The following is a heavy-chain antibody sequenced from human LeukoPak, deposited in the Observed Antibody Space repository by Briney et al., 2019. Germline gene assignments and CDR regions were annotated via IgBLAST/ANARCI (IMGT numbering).Heavy chain of an antibody. D-gene: IGHD4-17*01. Sequence: PGGSLRLSCTASGFTFGDYAMSWVRQVPGKGLEWVSAISGSGGSTYYADSVKGRFTISRDNSKNTLYLQMNSLRAEDTAVYYCARIPTVTTGSEDPVAGEYFDYWGQGTLVTVSS. V-gene: IGHV3-23*01. CDR2: ISGSGGST. CDR1: GFTFGDYA. J-gene: IGHJ4*02. CDR3: ARIPTVTTGSEDPVAGEYFDY.